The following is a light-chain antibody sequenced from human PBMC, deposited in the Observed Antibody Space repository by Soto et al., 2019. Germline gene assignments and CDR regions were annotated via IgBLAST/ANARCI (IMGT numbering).Light chain of an antibody. CDR1: SSNIGNNA. V-gene: IGLV1-36*01. J-gene: IGLJ2*01. CDR3: AAWDDSLNVVV. CDR2: YDD. Sequence: QSVLTQPPSVSEAPRQRVTISCSGSSSNIGNNAVNWYQQLPGKAPKLLIYYDDLLPSGVSDRFSGSKSGTSASLAISGLQSEDEGEYYCAAWDDSLNVVVFGGGTKLTVL.